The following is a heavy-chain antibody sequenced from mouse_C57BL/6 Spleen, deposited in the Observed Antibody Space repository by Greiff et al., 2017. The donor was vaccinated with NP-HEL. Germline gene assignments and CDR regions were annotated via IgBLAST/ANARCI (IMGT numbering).Heavy chain of an antibody. J-gene: IGHJ2*01. V-gene: IGHV5-9-1*02. D-gene: IGHD1-1*01. CDR3: TRECATEVGYFDY. CDR1: GFTFSSYA. Sequence: EVQVVESGEGLVKPGGSLKLSCAASGFTFSSYAMSWVRQTPEKRLEWVAYISSGGDYIYYADTVKGRFTISRDNARNTLYLQMSSLKSEDTAMYYCTRECATEVGYFDYWGQGTTLTVSS. CDR2: ISSGGDYI.